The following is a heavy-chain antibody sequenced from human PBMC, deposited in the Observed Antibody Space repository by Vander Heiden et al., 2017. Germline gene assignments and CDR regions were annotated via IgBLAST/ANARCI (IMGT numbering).Heavy chain of an antibody. CDR1: GGSFSGYY. CDR2: INHSGST. D-gene: IGHD5-18*01. CDR3: ARGSRIYSRNKSHDY. Sequence: QVQLQQWGAGLLKPSETLSLTCAVYGGSFSGYYWSWIRQPPGKGLEWIGEINHSGSTNYNPSLKSRVTISVDTSKNQFSLKLSSVTAADTAVYYCARGSRIYSRNKSHDYWGQGTLVTVSS. J-gene: IGHJ4*02. V-gene: IGHV4-34*01.